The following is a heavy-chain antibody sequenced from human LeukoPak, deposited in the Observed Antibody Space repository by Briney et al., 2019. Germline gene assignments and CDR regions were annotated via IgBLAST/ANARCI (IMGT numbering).Heavy chain of an antibody. V-gene: IGHV3-23*01. CDR2: ISATSDTT. CDR1: GFTFSDHA. J-gene: IGHJ4*02. CDR3: ARDPSVKMIVVVITYFDF. Sequence: QLGGSLRLSCVASGFTFSDHAMTWVRQTPGKGLEWVSDISATSDTTHYADSVKGRFTTSRDNSKNTLYLQMNSLRGDDTAVYYCARDPSVKMIVVVITYFDFWGQGTLVTVSS. D-gene: IGHD3-22*01.